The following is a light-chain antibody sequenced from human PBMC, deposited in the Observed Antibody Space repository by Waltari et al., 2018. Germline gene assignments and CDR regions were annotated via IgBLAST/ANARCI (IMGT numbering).Light chain of an antibody. Sequence: EIVLTQSPGTLSLSPGERATLSCRASQSVSRSLAWYQQNSGQAPRLLIYGASSRATGVPDRFSGSGSGTDFSLTISRLEPEDFAVYYCQHYVRLPVTFGQGTKVEIK. V-gene: IGKV3-20*01. J-gene: IGKJ1*01. CDR3: QHYVRLPVT. CDR1: QSVSRS. CDR2: GAS.